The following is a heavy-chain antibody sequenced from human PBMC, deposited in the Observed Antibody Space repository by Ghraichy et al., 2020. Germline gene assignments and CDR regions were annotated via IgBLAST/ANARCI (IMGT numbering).Heavy chain of an antibody. CDR1: GFTFSSYW. CDR2: IKQDGSDK. D-gene: IGHD6-25*01. CDR3: ARDHSSGWTDTFDI. Sequence: GGSLRLSCAASGFTFSSYWMNWVRQAPGKGLEWVANIKQDGSDKYYVASVRGRFTVSRDNAKNSLFLQMNSLRAEDTAVYYCARDHSSGWTDTFDIWGQGTMVTVSS. J-gene: IGHJ3*02. V-gene: IGHV3-7*01.